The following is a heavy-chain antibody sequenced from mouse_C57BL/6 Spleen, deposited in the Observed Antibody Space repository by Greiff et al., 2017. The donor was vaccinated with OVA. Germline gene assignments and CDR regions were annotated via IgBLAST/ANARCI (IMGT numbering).Heavy chain of an antibody. CDR3: ARDGYYLFDY. Sequence: EVQVVESGGGLVKPGGSLKLSCAASGFTFSSYAMSWVRQTPEKRLEWVATISDGGSYTYYPDNVKGRFTISRDNAKNNLYLQMSHLKSEDTAMYYCARDGYYLFDYWGQGTTLTVSS. CDR2: ISDGGSYT. V-gene: IGHV5-4*01. D-gene: IGHD2-3*01. J-gene: IGHJ2*01. CDR1: GFTFSSYA.